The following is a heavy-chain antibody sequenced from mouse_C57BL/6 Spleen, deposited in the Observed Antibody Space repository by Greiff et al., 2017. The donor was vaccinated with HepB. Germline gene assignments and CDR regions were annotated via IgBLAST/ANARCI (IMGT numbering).Heavy chain of an antibody. V-gene: IGHV1-54*01. CDR2: INPGSGGT. CDR1: GYAFTNYL. Sequence: VQLQQSGAELVRPGTSVKVSCKASGYAFTNYLIEWVKQRPGQGLEWIGVINPGSGGTNYNEKFKGKATLTADKSSSTAYMQLSSLTSEDSAVYFCARGQLRRKGNFDYWGQGTTLTVSS. CDR3: ARGQLRRKGNFDY. D-gene: IGHD6-1*01. J-gene: IGHJ2*01.